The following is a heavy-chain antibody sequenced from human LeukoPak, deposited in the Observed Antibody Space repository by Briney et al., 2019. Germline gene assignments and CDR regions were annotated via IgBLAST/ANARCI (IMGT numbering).Heavy chain of an antibody. V-gene: IGHV4-30-4*01. J-gene: IGHJ5*02. CDR2: IYYSGST. CDR3: ARDSPDYGDYEGNWFDP. CDR1: GGSISSGDYY. D-gene: IGHD4-17*01. Sequence: SETLSLTCTVSGGSISSGDYYWSWIRQPPGKGLEWIGYIYYSGSTYYNPSLKSRVTISVDTSKNQFSLKLSSVAAADTAVYYCARDSPDYGDYEGNWFDPWGQGTLVTVSS.